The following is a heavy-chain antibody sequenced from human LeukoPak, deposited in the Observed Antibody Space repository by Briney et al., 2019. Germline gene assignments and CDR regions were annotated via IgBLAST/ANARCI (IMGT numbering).Heavy chain of an antibody. V-gene: IGHV4-59*01. CDR2: IYYSGSS. D-gene: IGHD4/OR15-4a*01. CDR3: ARARGSANPDY. CDR1: GGSISSYY. J-gene: IGHJ4*02. Sequence: KASETLSLTCTVSGGSISSYYWSWIRQPPGKGLEWIGYIYYSGSSNYNPSLKSRVTISVDTSKNQFSLKLSSVTAADTAVYYCARARGSANPDYWGQGTLVIVSS.